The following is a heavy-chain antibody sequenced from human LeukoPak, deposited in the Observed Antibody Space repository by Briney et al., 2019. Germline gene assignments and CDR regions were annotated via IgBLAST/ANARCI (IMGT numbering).Heavy chain of an antibody. Sequence: PSETLSLTCTVSGGSISSYYWSWIRQPPGKGLEWIGYIYYSGSTNYNPSLTSRVTISVDTSKNQFSLKLSSVTAADTAVYYCARGGEYQLPPAAYFDYWGQGTLVTVSS. CDR1: GGSISSYY. CDR2: IYYSGST. J-gene: IGHJ4*02. D-gene: IGHD2-2*01. CDR3: ARGGEYQLPPAAYFDY. V-gene: IGHV4-59*01.